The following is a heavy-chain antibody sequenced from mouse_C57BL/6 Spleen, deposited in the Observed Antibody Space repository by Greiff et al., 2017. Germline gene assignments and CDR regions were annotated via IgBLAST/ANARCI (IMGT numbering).Heavy chain of an antibody. CDR1: GISITTGNYR. J-gene: IGHJ4*01. D-gene: IGHD1-2*01. V-gene: IGHV3-5*01. Sequence: DVKLQESGPGLVKPSQTVFLTCTVTGISITTGNYRWSWIRQFPGNKLEWIGYIYYSGTITYNPSLTSRTTITRDTPKNQFFLEMNSLPAEDTATYYCARDSARRAMDDWGQGTSVTVSS. CDR3: ARDSARRAMDD. CDR2: IYYSGTI.